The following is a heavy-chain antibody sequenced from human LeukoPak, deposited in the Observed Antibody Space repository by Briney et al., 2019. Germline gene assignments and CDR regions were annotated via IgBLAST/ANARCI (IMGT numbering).Heavy chain of an antibody. D-gene: IGHD4-11*01. Sequence: GGSLRLSCAASGFTFNDYYMSWIRQAPGKGQEWVSYISSSTTYTNYADSVKGRFTISRDNAKNSLYLQMNNMRAEDTAVYYCARWRTTVYGMDVWGQGTTVTVSS. CDR2: ISSSTTYT. V-gene: IGHV3-11*03. J-gene: IGHJ6*02. CDR1: GFTFNDYY. CDR3: ARWRTTVYGMDV.